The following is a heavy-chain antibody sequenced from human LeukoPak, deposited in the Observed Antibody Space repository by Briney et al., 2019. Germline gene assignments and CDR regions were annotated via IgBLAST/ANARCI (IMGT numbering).Heavy chain of an antibody. J-gene: IGHJ4*02. D-gene: IGHD2-2*01. CDR3: ARVRYCSTNRCYDREFDN. Sequence: SETLSLTCTVSGGSISNYYWSWIRQPPGKGLEWIGYIYYSGNTNYNPSLKSRVAISVDTSKNQFSLKLNSVTAADTAVYYCARVRYCSTNRCYDREFDNWGQGTLVTVSS. CDR1: GGSISNYY. CDR2: IYYSGNT. V-gene: IGHV4-59*01.